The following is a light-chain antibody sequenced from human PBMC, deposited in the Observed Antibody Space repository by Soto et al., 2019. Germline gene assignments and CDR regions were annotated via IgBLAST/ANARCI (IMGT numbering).Light chain of an antibody. Sequence: EIVVKQSPGTLSLSPVERATLSCRASQSVSSNLAWYRQTPGQAPRLLIYGASTRSTDTPARFSGSGSGTDFTLTISRVEPADFAVYYCQQYGSSFATFGQGTQVE. CDR1: QSVSSN. CDR3: QQYGSSFAT. CDR2: GAS. J-gene: IGKJ1*01. V-gene: IGKV3-20*01.